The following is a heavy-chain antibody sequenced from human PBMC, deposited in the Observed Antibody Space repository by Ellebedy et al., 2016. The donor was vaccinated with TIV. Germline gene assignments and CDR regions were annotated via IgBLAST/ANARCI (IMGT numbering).Heavy chain of an antibody. CDR2: LYPNAGNT. J-gene: IGHJ4*02. V-gene: IGHV1-46*01. Sequence: ASVKVSCKASGCTFTNYYIHWVRQAPGQGLEWMGILYPNAGNTNYAQQFQGRVTVTRDTSTSTVYMELSSLRSDDTAVYYCARAVTTGGINAFDYWGQGTLVTVSS. D-gene: IGHD2-15*01. CDR3: ARAVTTGGINAFDY. CDR1: GCTFTNYY.